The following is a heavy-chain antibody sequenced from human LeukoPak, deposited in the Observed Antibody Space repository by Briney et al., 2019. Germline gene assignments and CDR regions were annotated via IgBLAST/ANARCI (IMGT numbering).Heavy chain of an antibody. CDR1: GFTISPYW. CDR2: IKQDGSEK. Sequence: GGSLGLSCAASGFTISPYWMSWVRQAPGKGLERVANIKQDGSEKYYVDSVKGRFAISRDNAKNSVYLQMNGLRAEDTAVYYCARENTAVPGGDCWGQGTLVTVSS. CDR3: ARENTAVPGGDC. D-gene: IGHD5-18*01. J-gene: IGHJ4*02. V-gene: IGHV3-7*01.